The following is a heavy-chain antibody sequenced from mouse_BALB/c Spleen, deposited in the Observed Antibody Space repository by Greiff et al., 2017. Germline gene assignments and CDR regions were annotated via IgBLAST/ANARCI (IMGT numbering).Heavy chain of an antibody. V-gene: IGHV1-69*02. CDR3: TRSEKSTMIIFAY. CDR2: IYPSDSYT. CDR1: GYTFTSYW. D-gene: IGHD2-4*01. Sequence: VQLQQPGAELVRPGASVKLSCKASGYTFTSYWINWVKQRPGQGLEWIGNIYPSDSYTNYNQKFKDKATLTVDKSSSTAYMQLSSQTSEDSAVYYCTRSEKSTMIIFAYWGQGTLVTVSA. J-gene: IGHJ3*01.